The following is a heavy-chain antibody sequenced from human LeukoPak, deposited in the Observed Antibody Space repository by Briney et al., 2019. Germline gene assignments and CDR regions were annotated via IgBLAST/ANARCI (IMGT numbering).Heavy chain of an antibody. CDR3: ARDRPNYYGSDGHYYRRDGDY. Sequence: GGSLRLSCAASGFTFSIYAMRWVRQAPGKGLQWVSSITSRGESTWYVDSVKVRFTITRDNSENTLYLQMHSLRAEVTAVYYCARDRPNYYGSDGHYYRRDGDYWGRGTLVSVSS. D-gene: IGHD3-22*01. CDR1: GFTFSIYA. V-gene: IGHV3-23*01. J-gene: IGHJ4*02. CDR2: ITSRGEST.